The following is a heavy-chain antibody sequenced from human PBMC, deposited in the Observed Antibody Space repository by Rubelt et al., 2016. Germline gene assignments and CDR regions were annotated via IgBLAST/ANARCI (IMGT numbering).Heavy chain of an antibody. D-gene: IGHD1/OR15-1a*01. CDR3: ARDLGTTNYYFDY. V-gene: IGHV3-33*01. Sequence: VQVVESGGGLVQPGGSLRLSCATSGFTFSNYGWHWVRQAPGKGLEWVALIWYDGSKKYYAASVKGRFTIPRDNSKNTLYLQVNNLRAEDTALYYCARDLGTTNYYFDYWGQGTLVTVSS. CDR2: IWYDGSKK. CDR1: GFTFSNYG. J-gene: IGHJ4*02.